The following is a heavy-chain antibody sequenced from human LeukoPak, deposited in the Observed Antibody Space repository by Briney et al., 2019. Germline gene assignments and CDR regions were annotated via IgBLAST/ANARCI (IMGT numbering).Heavy chain of an antibody. J-gene: IGHJ5*02. CDR1: GYTFTSYY. D-gene: IGHD3-10*01. CDR3: ASEPQTPGSGFGWFDP. CDR2: INPSGGST. Sequence: GASVKVSCKASGYTFTSYYMHWVRQAPGQGLEWMGIINPSGGSTSYAQKFQGRVTMTRDTSTSTVYMELSSLRSEDTAVYYCASEPQTPGSGFGWFDPWGQGTLVTVSS. V-gene: IGHV1-46*01.